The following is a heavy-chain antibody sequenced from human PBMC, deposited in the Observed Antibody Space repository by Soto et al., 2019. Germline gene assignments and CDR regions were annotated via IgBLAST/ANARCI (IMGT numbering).Heavy chain of an antibody. CDR1: GGTFSSYT. V-gene: IGHV1-3*01. Sequence: VASVKVSCKASGGTFSSYTMNWVRQAPGQRLEWMGWINAGSGSTKYSQNFQGRVSITRDTSASTVYMELTGLKSEDTAMYYCARDTETLGPRANDALDIWGQGTMVTVSS. CDR3: ARDTETLGPRANDALDI. CDR2: INAGSGST. D-gene: IGHD3-3*02. J-gene: IGHJ3*02.